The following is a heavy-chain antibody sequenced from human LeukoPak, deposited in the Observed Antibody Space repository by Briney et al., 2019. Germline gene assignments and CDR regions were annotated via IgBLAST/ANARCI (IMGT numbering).Heavy chain of an antibody. CDR2: IDPNDSDT. CDR1: GYSFTTYW. CDR3: ALERGYWGIGLDI. Sequence: GESLKISCKASGYSFTTYWIAWVRQMPGKGLECMGRIDPNDSDTKYSPSFQGHVTISADKSINTAYLQWSSLKASDTAVYYCALERGYWGIGLDIWGQGTMVTVSS. V-gene: IGHV5-10-1*01. J-gene: IGHJ3*02. D-gene: IGHD7-27*01.